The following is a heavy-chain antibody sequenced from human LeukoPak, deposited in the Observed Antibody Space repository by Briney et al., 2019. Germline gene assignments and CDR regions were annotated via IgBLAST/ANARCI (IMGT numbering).Heavy chain of an antibody. CDR3: ARFTYDSSGPTHAFDI. J-gene: IGHJ3*02. Sequence: SEILSLTCGVYGGSFSGYYWSWIRQPPGKGLEWIGEINHSGSTNYHPSLKSRLTISVDTSKNQFSLKLSSVTAADTAVYYCARFTYDSSGPTHAFDIWGQGTMVTVSS. D-gene: IGHD3-22*01. V-gene: IGHV4-34*01. CDR1: GGSFSGYY. CDR2: INHSGST.